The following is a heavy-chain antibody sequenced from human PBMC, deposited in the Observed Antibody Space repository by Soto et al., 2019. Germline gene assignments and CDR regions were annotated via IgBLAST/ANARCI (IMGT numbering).Heavy chain of an antibody. CDR1: GFTFSSYS. V-gene: IGHV3-48*01. Sequence: GGSLRLSCAASGFTFSSYSMNWVRQAPGKGLEWVSYISSSSSTIYYADSVKGRFTISRDNAKNSLYLQMNSLRAEDTAVYYCARADSDNAFDIWGQGTMVTVSS. CDR3: ARADSDNAFDI. J-gene: IGHJ3*02. D-gene: IGHD2-15*01. CDR2: ISSSSSTI.